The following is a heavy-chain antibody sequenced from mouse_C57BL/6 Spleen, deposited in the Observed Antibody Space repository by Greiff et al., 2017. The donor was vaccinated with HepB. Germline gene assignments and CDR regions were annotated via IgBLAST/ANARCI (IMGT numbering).Heavy chain of an antibody. CDR3: APYDYDGDYYAMDY. J-gene: IGHJ4*01. CDR1: GFTFSDYG. Sequence: DVKLVESGGGLVKPGGSLKLSCAASGFTFSDYGMHWVRQAPEKGLEWVAYISSGSSTIYYADTVKGRFTISRDNAKNTLFLQMTSLRSEDTAMYYCAPYDYDGDYYAMDYWGQGTSVTVSS. D-gene: IGHD2-4*01. V-gene: IGHV5-17*01. CDR2: ISSGSSTI.